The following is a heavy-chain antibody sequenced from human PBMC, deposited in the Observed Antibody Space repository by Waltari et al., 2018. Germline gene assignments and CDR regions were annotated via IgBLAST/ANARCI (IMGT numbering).Heavy chain of an antibody. CDR3: ARSTPVYWYFDL. Sequence: QVQLQESGPGLVKPSETLSLTCTVSGGSISSYYWSWIRQPPGTGLEWIGYIYYSGSTIYNPPLKSLDTISVDASKNQFSLKLSSVTAADSAVYYCARSTPVYWYFDLWGRGTLVTVSS. J-gene: IGHJ2*01. CDR2: IYYSGST. V-gene: IGHV4-59*08. CDR1: GGSISSYY.